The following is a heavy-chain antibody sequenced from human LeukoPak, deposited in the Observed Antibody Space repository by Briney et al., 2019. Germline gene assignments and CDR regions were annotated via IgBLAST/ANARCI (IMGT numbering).Heavy chain of an antibody. CDR3: ARQVADAAAGHNWFDP. CDR1: GGSISSYY. J-gene: IGHJ5*02. CDR2: IYYSGST. V-gene: IGHV4-59*08. Sequence: SETLSLTCTVSGGSISSYYWSWIRQPPGKGLEWIGYIYYSGSTNYNPSLKSRVTISVDTSKNQFSLKLSSVTAADTAVYYCARQVADAAAGHNWFDPWGQGTLVTVSS. D-gene: IGHD6-13*01.